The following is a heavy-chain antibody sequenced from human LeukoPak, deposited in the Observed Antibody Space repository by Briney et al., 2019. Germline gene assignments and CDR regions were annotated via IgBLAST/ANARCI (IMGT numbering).Heavy chain of an antibody. CDR2: MNPNSGNT. V-gene: IGHV1-8*02. D-gene: IGHD6-19*01. Sequence: VASVKVSCKASGYTFTSYGISWVRQATGQGLEWMGWMNPNSGNTGYAQKFQGRVTMTRNTSISTAYMELSSLRSEDTAVYYCARGPYGAVAGTFGDLDYWGQGTLVTVSS. J-gene: IGHJ4*02. CDR1: GYTFTSYG. CDR3: ARGPYGAVAGTFGDLDY.